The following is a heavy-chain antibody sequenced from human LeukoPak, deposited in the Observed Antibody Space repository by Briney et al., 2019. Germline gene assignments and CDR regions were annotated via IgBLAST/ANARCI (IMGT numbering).Heavy chain of an antibody. CDR2: ISSSSSYI. CDR1: GFTFSSYS. CDR3: ASYYDIFTGYYRFDH. Sequence: PGGSLRLSCAASGFTFSSYSMNWVRQAPGKGLEWVSSISSSSSYIYYADSLKGRFTISRDNAKNSLYLQMNSLRAEDTAVYYCASYYDIFTGYYRFDHWGQGTPVTVSS. V-gene: IGHV3-21*01. J-gene: IGHJ4*02. D-gene: IGHD3-9*01.